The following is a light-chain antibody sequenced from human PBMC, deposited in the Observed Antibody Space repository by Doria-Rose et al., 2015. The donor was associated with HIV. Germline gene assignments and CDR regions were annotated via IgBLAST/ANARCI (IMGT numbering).Light chain of an antibody. CDR2: TAT. Sequence: DVQLTQSPSSLSASVGDRVTITCRASQGITSNLNWYQQKAGKAPKLLIFTATTLQSGVPSRFSGGGSGTDFTLTISSLQPEDFATYYCQQTYSSPYSFGQGTKL. V-gene: IGKV1-39*01. CDR1: QGITSN. CDR3: QQTYSSPYS. J-gene: IGKJ2*01.